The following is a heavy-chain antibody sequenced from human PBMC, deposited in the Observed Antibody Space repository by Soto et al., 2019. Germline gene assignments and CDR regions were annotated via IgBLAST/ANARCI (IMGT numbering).Heavy chain of an antibody. D-gene: IGHD3-10*01. CDR3: AIDAITMVRGVTTWFDP. V-gene: IGHV1-69*06. CDR1: GGTFSSYA. CDR2: IIPIFGTA. J-gene: IGHJ5*02. Sequence: SVKVSCKASGGTFSSYAISWVRQAPGQGLEWMGGIIPIFGTANYAQKFQGRVTITADKSTSTAYMELSSLRSEDTAVYYCAIDAITMVRGVTTWFDPWGQGTLVTVSS.